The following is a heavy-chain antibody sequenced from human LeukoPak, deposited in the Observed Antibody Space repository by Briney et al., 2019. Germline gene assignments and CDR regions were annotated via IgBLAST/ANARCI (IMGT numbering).Heavy chain of an antibody. D-gene: IGHD2-15*01. V-gene: IGHV3-7*01. CDR2: MKLDGSEE. J-gene: IGHJ5*02. CDR1: ALTFGSYW. CDR3: ARWARYCSSGSCYSWFDP. Sequence: PGGSPTLSCAPSALTFGSYWMSSVRHAPGNGLEWVANMKLDGSEEYYVDSVKGRFTISSDNAKNSLYLQMNSLRVDDTAVYYCARWARYCSSGSCYSWFDPWGQGTLVTVSS.